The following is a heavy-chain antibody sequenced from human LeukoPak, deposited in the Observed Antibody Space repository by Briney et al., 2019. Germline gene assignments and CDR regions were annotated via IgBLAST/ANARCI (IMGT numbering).Heavy chain of an antibody. CDR3: ARDAYISSSVLDMDV. CDR1: GYTFTSYG. Sequence: ASVKVSCKASGYTFTSYGISWVRQAPGQGLEWMGWISAYNGNTNYAQKLQGRVTMTTDTSTSTAYMELRSLRSDDTAVYYCARDAYISSSVLDMDVWGQGTTVIVSS. D-gene: IGHD6-6*01. V-gene: IGHV1-18*01. CDR2: ISAYNGNT. J-gene: IGHJ6*02.